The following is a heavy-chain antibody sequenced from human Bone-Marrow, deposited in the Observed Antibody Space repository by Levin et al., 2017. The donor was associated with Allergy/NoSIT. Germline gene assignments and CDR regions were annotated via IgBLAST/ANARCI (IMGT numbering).Heavy chain of an antibody. V-gene: IGHV1-46*01. Sequence: ASVKVSCKASGYTFTSYYMHWVRQAPGQGLEWMGIINPSGGSTSYAQKFQGRVTMTRDTSTSTVYMELSSLRSEDTAVYYCARDGMSLGYCSGGSCYSVWSSPDYWGQGTLVTVSS. CDR3: ARDGMSLGYCSGGSCYSVWSSPDY. CDR2: INPSGGST. J-gene: IGHJ4*02. D-gene: IGHD2-15*01. CDR1: GYTFTSYY.